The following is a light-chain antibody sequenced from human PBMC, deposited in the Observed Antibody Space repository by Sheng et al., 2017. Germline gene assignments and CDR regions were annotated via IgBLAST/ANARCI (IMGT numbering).Light chain of an antibody. CDR1: QTVTSNH. CDR2: DAS. V-gene: IGKV3-20*01. J-gene: IGKJ4*01. Sequence: EIVLTQSPGTLSLSPGERATLSCRASQTVTSNHLVWYQQKPGQTPTLLIYDASSRATGIPDRFSGSGSGTDFTLSISRLEPEDFAMYYCQHYGSSPPTFGGGTKV. CDR3: QHYGSSPPT.